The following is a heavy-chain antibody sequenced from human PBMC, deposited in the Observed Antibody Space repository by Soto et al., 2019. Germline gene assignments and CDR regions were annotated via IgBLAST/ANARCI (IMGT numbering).Heavy chain of an antibody. J-gene: IGHJ4*02. D-gene: IGHD2-2*01. V-gene: IGHV4-59*01. CDR1: CGSISSYY. CDR3: AGDKGPGLDY. CDR2: IYYSGST. Sequence: SETLSLTCTVSCGSISSYYWSWIRQPPGKGLEWIGYIYYSGSTNYNPSLKSRVTISVDTSKNQFSLKLSSVTAADTAVYYCAGDKGPGLDYWGQGTLVTVSS.